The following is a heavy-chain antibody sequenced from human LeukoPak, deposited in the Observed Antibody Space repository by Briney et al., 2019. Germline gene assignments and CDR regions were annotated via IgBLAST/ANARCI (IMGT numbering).Heavy chain of an antibody. J-gene: IGHJ6*04. D-gene: IGHD3-10*01. Sequence: SETLSLTCAVYGGSFSGYYWSWIRQPPGKGLEWIGEINHSGSTNYNPSLKSRVTISVDTSKNQFSLKLSSVTAADTAVYYCARWRLVYYSSGSYSAYGMDVWGKGTTVTVSS. CDR3: ARWRLVYYSSGSYSAYGMDV. CDR1: GGSFSGYY. CDR2: INHSGST. V-gene: IGHV4-34*01.